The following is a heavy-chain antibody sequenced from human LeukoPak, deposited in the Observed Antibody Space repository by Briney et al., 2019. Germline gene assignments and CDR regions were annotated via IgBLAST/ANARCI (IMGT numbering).Heavy chain of an antibody. D-gene: IGHD6-13*01. V-gene: IGHV3-30*02. Sequence: GGSLRLSCAASGFIFSTYVMHWVRQAPGKGLEWVAFMRFEGRNTFYADSVKGRFTISRDNSKNALNLQMYSLRAEDTAVYYCATVENNSSWYPAYWGQGTLVTVSS. CDR2: MRFEGRNT. CDR3: ATVENNSSWYPAY. J-gene: IGHJ4*02. CDR1: GFIFSTYV.